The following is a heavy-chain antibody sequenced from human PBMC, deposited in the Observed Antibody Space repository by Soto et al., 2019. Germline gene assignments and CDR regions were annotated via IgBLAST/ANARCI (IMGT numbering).Heavy chain of an antibody. CDR1: GGSISSGGYY. CDR2: IYYSGST. CDR3: ARVVQSTVTTSSEGDWFDP. Sequence: SETLSLTCTVSGGSISSGGYYWSWIRQHPGKGLEWIGYIYYSGSTYYNPSLKSRVTISIDTSKNQFSLKLSSVTAADTAVYYCARVVQSTVTTSSEGDWFDPWGQGTLVTVSS. D-gene: IGHD4-17*01. J-gene: IGHJ5*02. V-gene: IGHV4-31*03.